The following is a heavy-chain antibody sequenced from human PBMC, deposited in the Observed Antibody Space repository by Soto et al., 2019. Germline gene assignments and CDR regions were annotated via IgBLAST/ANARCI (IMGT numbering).Heavy chain of an antibody. V-gene: IGHV1-69*13. Sequence: SVKVSCKASGGTFSSYAISWVRQAPGQGLEWMGGIIPIFGTANYAQKLQGRVTITADESTSTAYMELSSLRSEDTAVYYCARARGTGTPNYYYYYGMDVWGQGTTVTVSS. CDR3: ARARGTGTPNYYYYYGMDV. D-gene: IGHD1-1*01. J-gene: IGHJ6*02. CDR2: IIPIFGTA. CDR1: GGTFSSYA.